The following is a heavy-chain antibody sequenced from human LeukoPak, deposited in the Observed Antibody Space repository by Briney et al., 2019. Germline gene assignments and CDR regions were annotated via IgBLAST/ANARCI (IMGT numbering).Heavy chain of an antibody. CDR1: GGSISSNY. CDR3: ARGTTVTFFDY. V-gene: IGHV4-59*01. J-gene: IGHJ4*02. D-gene: IGHD4-17*01. Sequence: PSETLSLTCTVSGGSISSNYWSWIRQPPGMGLEWIGFFHSSGSTNYNPSLKSRVTMSGDTSKNQFSLRLSSVTAADTAVYYCARGTTVTFFDYRGQGTLVTVSS. CDR2: FHSSGST.